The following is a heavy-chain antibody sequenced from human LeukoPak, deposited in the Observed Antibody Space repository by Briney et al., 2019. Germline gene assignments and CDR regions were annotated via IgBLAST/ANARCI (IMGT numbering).Heavy chain of an antibody. D-gene: IGHD3-16*01. CDR2: IYSDGST. CDR1: GFTISSNY. CDR3: ARDHRIGGS. V-gene: IGHV3-53*01. J-gene: IGHJ4*02. Sequence: GGSLRLSCAASGFTISSNYMTWVRHAPGRGRQWVSVIYSDGSTFYADSVKGRFTLSRDSSKNTLYLQMNSLRAEDTAVYYCARDHRIGGSWGQGTLVTVSS.